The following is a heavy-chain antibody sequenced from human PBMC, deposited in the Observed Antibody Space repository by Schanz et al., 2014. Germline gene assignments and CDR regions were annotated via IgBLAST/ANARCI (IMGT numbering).Heavy chain of an antibody. CDR3: ARGTMPGTFDI. CDR1: GGTFSSFG. D-gene: IGHD2-2*01. J-gene: IGHJ3*02. Sequence: QVLQVQSGSELKKPGTSVKVSCKASGGTFSSFGINWVRQAPGQGLEWMGWINPNTGGTNFAQKFQGWVTVTRDTSISTAYMELSSLRYEDTALYYCARGTMPGTFDIWGQGTMVTVSS. CDR2: INPNTGGT. V-gene: IGHV1-2*04.